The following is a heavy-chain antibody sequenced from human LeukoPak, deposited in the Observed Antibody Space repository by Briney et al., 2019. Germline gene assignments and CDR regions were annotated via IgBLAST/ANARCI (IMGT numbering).Heavy chain of an antibody. V-gene: IGHV1-18*01. Sequence: ASVTVSCKASGYTFTSYGISWVGQAPGQGLEGMGWISAYNGNTNYAQKLQGRVTMTTPTSTSTAYMELRSLRSDDTAVYYCARDLSGWFDPWGQGTLVTVSS. CDR3: ARDLSGWFDP. CDR2: ISAYNGNT. J-gene: IGHJ5*02. CDR1: GYTFTSYG. D-gene: IGHD3-3*01.